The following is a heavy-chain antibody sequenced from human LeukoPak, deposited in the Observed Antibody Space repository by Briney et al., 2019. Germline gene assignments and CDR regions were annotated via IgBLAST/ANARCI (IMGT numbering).Heavy chain of an antibody. CDR2: INHSGST. D-gene: IGHD1-26*01. CDR3: ARARGTRGSYYVVRRPDAFDI. Sequence: SETLSLTCAVYGGSFSGYYWSWIRQPPGKGLEWIGEINHSGSTNYNPSLKSRVTISVDTSKNQFSLKLSSVTAADAAVYYCARARGTRGSYYVVRRPDAFDIWGQGTMVTVSS. V-gene: IGHV4-34*01. J-gene: IGHJ3*02. CDR1: GGSFSGYY.